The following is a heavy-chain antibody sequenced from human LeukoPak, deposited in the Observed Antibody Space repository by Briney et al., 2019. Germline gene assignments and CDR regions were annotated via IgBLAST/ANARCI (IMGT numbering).Heavy chain of an antibody. D-gene: IGHD3-3*01. J-gene: IGHJ4*02. Sequence: PGGSLRLSCAACGFTVSSNYMSWVRQAPGKGLEWVSAISGSGGSTYYADSVKGRFTISRDNSKNTLYLQMNSLRAEDAAVYYCAKDKSWSGYPELDYWGQGTLVTVSS. CDR2: ISGSGGST. CDR1: GFTVSSNY. V-gene: IGHV3-23*01. CDR3: AKDKSWSGYPELDY.